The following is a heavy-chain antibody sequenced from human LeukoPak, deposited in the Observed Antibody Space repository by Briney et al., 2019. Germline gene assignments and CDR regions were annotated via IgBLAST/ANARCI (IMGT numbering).Heavy chain of an antibody. V-gene: IGHV3-23*01. CDR1: GFTFSTYA. Sequence: GGSLRLSCASSGFTFSTYAMTWVRQAPGKGLEWVSGISASGVSTHYADSVKGRFTISRDNSKNTLYLQMNSLRAEDMAVYYCAKEYGPGSYYYDYWGQGTLVTVSS. CDR2: ISASGVST. D-gene: IGHD3-10*01. CDR3: AKEYGPGSYYYDY. J-gene: IGHJ4*02.